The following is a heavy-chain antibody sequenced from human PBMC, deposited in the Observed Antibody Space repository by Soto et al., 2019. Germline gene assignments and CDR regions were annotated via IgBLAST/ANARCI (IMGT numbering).Heavy chain of an antibody. Sequence: GESLKISCKGSGYRFSSYWIAWVRQMPGKGLEWMGIIYPGDPDTRYSPSFQGQVTMPVDKSNNTAYLHWSSLKASDTAMYYCARQGSNGAYYYYGMDVWGQGTTVTVSS. D-gene: IGHD2-8*01. V-gene: IGHV5-51*01. CDR2: IYPGDPDT. J-gene: IGHJ6*02. CDR3: ARQGSNGAYYYYGMDV. CDR1: GYRFSSYW.